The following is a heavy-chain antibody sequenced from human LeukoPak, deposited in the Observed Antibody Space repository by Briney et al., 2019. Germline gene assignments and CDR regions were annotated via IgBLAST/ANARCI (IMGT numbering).Heavy chain of an antibody. Sequence: AETLTLTCVVSGCTFSDAAMHWVRQASRTGLEWVARIRGKGNNYATTYAASVEGRFTISRDDSKKTAFLQMNSQKVEDTSVYYCTARSDTYGHFDYWGQGILVTVSS. CDR2: IRGKGNNYAT. CDR1: GCTFSDAA. J-gene: IGHJ4*02. CDR3: TARSDTYGHFDY. V-gene: IGHV3-73*01. D-gene: IGHD5-18*01.